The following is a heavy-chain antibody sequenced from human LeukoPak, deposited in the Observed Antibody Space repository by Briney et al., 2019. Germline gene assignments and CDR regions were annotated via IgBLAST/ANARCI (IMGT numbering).Heavy chain of an antibody. CDR2: INPNSGGT. CDR1: GYTFTGYY. V-gene: IGHV1-2*02. J-gene: IGHJ4*02. CDR3: ARASITIFGVVSPLDY. Sequence: ASVKVSCKASGYTFTGYYMHWVRQAPGQGLEWMGWINPNSGGTNYAQKFQGRVTMTRDTSISTAYMELSRLTSDDTAVCYCARASITIFGVVSPLDYWGQGTLVTVSP. D-gene: IGHD3-3*01.